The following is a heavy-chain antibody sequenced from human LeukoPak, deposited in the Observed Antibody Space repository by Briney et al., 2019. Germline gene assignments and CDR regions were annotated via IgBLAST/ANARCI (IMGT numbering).Heavy chain of an antibody. J-gene: IGHJ4*02. CDR3: ARVLRSSGWYY. Sequence: ASVKVSCKASGYTFTSYDINWVRQAAGQGLEWMGWMNPNSGNTGYAQKFQGRVTMTRDSSITTAYMGLSSLRSEDTAVYYCARVLRSSGWYYWGQGTLVTVSP. D-gene: IGHD6-19*01. V-gene: IGHV1-8*01. CDR1: GYTFTSYD. CDR2: MNPNSGNT.